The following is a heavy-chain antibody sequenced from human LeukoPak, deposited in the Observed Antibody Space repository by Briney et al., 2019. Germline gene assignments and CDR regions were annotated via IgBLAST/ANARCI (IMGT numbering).Heavy chain of an antibody. CDR1: GYTLTELS. J-gene: IGHJ4*02. CDR2: FDPEDGET. Sequence: ASVKVSCKVSGYTLTELSMHWVRQAPGKGLEWMGGFDPEDGETIYAQKFQGRVTMTEDTSTDTAYMELSSLRAEDTAVYYCATFGVRWGYVWGSYRQCWGQGTLVTVSS. D-gene: IGHD3-16*02. CDR3: ATFGVRWGYVWGSYRQC. V-gene: IGHV1-24*01.